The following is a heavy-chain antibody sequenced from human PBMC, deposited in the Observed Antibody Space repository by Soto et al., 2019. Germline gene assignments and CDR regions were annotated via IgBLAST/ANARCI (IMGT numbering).Heavy chain of an antibody. V-gene: IGHV4-39*01. CDR3: ARHAPKWELLSWFDP. CDR2: IYYSGST. CDR1: GGSISSSSYY. D-gene: IGHD1-26*01. J-gene: IGHJ5*02. Sequence: PSETLSLTCTVSGGSISSSSYYWGWIRQPPGKGLEWIGSIYYSGSTYYNPSLKSRVTISVDTSKNQFSLKLSSVTAADTAVYYCARHAPKWELLSWFDPWGQGTLVTVSS.